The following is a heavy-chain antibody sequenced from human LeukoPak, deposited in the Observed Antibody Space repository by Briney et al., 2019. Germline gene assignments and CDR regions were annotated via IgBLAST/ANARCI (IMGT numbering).Heavy chain of an antibody. D-gene: IGHD5-18*01. J-gene: IGHJ4*02. CDR1: GYTFTGYY. Sequence: ASVKVSCKTFGYTFTGYYIHWVRQAPGQGLEWMGRINPNSGGTNYAQKLQGRVTMTTDTSTSTAYMELRSLRSDDTAVYYCARVGGYSYGYLAATYHFDYWGQGTLVTVSS. CDR2: INPNSGGT. V-gene: IGHV1-2*06. CDR3: ARVGGYSYGYLAATYHFDY.